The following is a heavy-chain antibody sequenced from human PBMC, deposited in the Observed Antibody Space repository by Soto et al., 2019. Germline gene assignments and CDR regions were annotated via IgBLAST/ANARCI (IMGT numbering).Heavy chain of an antibody. D-gene: IGHD2-15*01. J-gene: IGHJ4*02. Sequence: QVQLQESGPGLVKPSQTLSLTCTVSGGSISSGGYYWSWIRQHPGKGLEWIGYIYYSGSTYYNPSLKSRVTKSVDPSKNQFSLKLSSVTAADTAVYYCARGRWYDNFFDYWGQGTLVTVSS. CDR3: ARGRWYDNFFDY. CDR1: GGSISSGGYY. CDR2: IYYSGST. V-gene: IGHV4-31*03.